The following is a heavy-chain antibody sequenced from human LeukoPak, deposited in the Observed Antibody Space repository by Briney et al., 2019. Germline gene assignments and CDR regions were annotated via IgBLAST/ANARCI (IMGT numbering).Heavy chain of an antibody. CDR1: GFTFSSYG. CDR2: ISYDGSNK. D-gene: IGHD3-22*01. J-gene: IGHJ4*02. V-gene: IGHV3-30*18. Sequence: GGSLRLSCAASGFTFSSYGMHWVRQAPGKGLEWVAVISYDGSNKYYADSVKGRFTISRDNSKNTLYLQMNSLRAEDTSVYYCAKALYYYVSSGHTIDYKGQGPRVTV. CDR3: AKALYYYVSSGHTIDY.